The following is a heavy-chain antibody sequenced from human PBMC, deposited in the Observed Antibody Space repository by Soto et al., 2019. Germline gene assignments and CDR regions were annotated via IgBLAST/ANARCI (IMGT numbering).Heavy chain of an antibody. Sequence: PGGSLRLSCAASGFTFSNYVLSWVRQAPWKGLEWVSAISGTGGSTYYADSVKGRFTISRDNSKNTLYLQMSGLTPEDTAVYYCARDQTGITTTGGGRIDHWGQGTLVTVST. J-gene: IGHJ4*02. CDR2: ISGTGGST. D-gene: IGHD1-20*01. CDR3: ARDQTGITTTGGGRIDH. CDR1: GFTFSNYV. V-gene: IGHV3-23*01.